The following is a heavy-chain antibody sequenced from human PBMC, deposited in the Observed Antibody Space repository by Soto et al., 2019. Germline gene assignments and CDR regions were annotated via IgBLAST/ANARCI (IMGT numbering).Heavy chain of an antibody. V-gene: IGHV1-3*01. CDR1: GYTFTSYA. J-gene: IGHJ4*02. CDR2: INAGNGNT. Sequence: QVQLVQSGAAVKKPGASVKVSCKASGYTFTSYAMHWVRQAPGQRLEWMGWINAGNGNTKYSQKFQGRVTITRDTSASTAYMELSSLRSEDTAGYYCARGSIAAAGRACDYWGQGTLVTVSS. D-gene: IGHD6-13*01. CDR3: ARGSIAAAGRACDY.